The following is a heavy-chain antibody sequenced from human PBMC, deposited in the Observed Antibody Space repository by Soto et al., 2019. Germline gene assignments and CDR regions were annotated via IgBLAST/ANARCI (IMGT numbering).Heavy chain of an antibody. Sequence: SETLSLTCTVSGGSVSSGSYYWSWIRQPPGKGLEWIGYIYYSGSTNYNPSLKSRVTISVDTSKNQFSLKLSSVTAADTAVYYCARELELRSGWFDPWRPGTLVTVSS. CDR3: ARELELRSGWFDP. J-gene: IGHJ5*02. V-gene: IGHV4-61*01. D-gene: IGHD1-7*01. CDR1: GGSVSSGSYY. CDR2: IYYSGST.